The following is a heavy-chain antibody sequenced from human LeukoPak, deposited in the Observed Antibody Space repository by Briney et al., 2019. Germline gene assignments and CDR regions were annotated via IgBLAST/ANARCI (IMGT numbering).Heavy chain of an antibody. CDR2: ITSSSSST. D-gene: IGHD6-13*01. CDR3: ARAAAAAGTRPWDY. V-gene: IGHV3-11*06. Sequence: PGGSLRLSCAASGFTFNGYYMSWIRQAPGKGLEWLSYITSSSSSTNYADSVKGGFTVSRDNAKNSLYMQMNSLRAEDTAVYYCARAAAAAGTRPWDYWGQGTLVTVSS. J-gene: IGHJ4*02. CDR1: GFTFNGYY.